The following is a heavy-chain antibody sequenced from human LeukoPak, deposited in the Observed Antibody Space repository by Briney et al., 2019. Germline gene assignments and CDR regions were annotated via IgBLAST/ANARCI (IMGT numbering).Heavy chain of an antibody. Sequence: SETLSLTCAVYGGSFSGYYWSWIRQPPGKGLEWIGEINHSGSTNYNPSLKSRVTISVDTSKNQFSLKLSSVTAADTAVYYRASAGRYYSTDYWGQGTLVTVSS. CDR3: ASAGRYYSTDY. J-gene: IGHJ4*02. CDR2: INHSGST. D-gene: IGHD2/OR15-2a*01. V-gene: IGHV4-34*01. CDR1: GGSFSGYY.